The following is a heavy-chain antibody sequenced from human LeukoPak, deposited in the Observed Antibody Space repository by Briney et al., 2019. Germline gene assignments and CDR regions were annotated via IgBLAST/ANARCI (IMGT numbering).Heavy chain of an antibody. Sequence: ASVKVSCKASGYTFTGYYMHWVRQAPGQGLEWMGWINPNSGGTNYAQKFQGRVTMTRDTSISTAYMELRSLRSDDTAVYYCARVRYDSSGYFPLLQWGQGTLVTVSS. CDR3: ARVRYDSSGYFPLLQ. V-gene: IGHV1-2*02. D-gene: IGHD3-22*01. CDR1: GYTFTGYY. J-gene: IGHJ4*02. CDR2: INPNSGGT.